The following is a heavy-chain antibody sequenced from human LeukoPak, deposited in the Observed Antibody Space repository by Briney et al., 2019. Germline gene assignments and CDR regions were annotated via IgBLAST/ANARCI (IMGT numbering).Heavy chain of an antibody. CDR2: INHSGST. CDR1: GGSFSGYY. V-gene: IGHV4-34*01. D-gene: IGHD6-19*01. J-gene: IGHJ4*02. CDR3: ARGGVSSAWYGDFDY. Sequence: PSETLSLTCAVYGGSFSGYYWSWIRQPPGKGLEWIGEINHSGSTNYNPSLKSRVTISVDTSKNQFSLKLSSVTAADTAVYYCARGGVSSAWYGDFDYWGQGTLVTVSS.